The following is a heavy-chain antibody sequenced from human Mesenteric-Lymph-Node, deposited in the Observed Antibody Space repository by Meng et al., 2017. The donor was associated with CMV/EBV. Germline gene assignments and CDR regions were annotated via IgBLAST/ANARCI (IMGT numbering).Heavy chain of an antibody. D-gene: IGHD5-12*01. Sequence: FSSYAISWVGQAPGQGLEWMGGIIPIFGTENYEQKFQGRVTISADESTSTAYMELSSLRSEDTAVYYCAREPGYSGYDYGGYYFDYWGQGTLVTVSS. J-gene: IGHJ4*02. CDR2: IIPIFGTE. CDR3: AREPGYSGYDYGGYYFDY. CDR1: FSSYA. V-gene: IGHV1-69*01.